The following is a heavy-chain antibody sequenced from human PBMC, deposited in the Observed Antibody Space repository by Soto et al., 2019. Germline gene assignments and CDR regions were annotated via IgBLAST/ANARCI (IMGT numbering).Heavy chain of an antibody. J-gene: IGHJ6*03. CDR3: ARGSGSYYYMDV. CDR1: GFTFSSYD. D-gene: IGHD1-26*01. Sequence: GGSLRLSCAASGFTFSSYDMHWVRQATGKGLEWVSAIGTAGDTYYPGSVKGRFTISRENAKNSLYLQMNSLRAGDTAVYYCARGSGSYYYMDVWGKGTTVTVSS. V-gene: IGHV3-13*01. CDR2: IGTAGDT.